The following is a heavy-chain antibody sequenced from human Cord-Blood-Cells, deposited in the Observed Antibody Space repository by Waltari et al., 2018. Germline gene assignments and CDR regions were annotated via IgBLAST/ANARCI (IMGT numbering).Heavy chain of an antibody. Sequence: EVQLVESGGGLIQLGGSLRLSCSASGFTVSSNYMSWGRQAPGKGLEWVSVIYSGGSTYYADSVKGRFTISRDNSKNTLYLQMNSLRAEDTAVYYCARGYGSYYFDYWGQGTLVTVSS. CDR3: ARGYGSYYFDY. V-gene: IGHV3-53*01. D-gene: IGHD1-1*01. CDR1: GFTVSSNY. CDR2: IYSGGST. J-gene: IGHJ4*02.